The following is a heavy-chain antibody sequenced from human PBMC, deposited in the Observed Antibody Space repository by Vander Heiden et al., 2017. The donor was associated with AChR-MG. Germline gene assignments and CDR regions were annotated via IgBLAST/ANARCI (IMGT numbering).Heavy chain of an antibody. CDR1: GSTLDDSA. D-gene: IGHD2-2*01. V-gene: IGHV3-9*01. J-gene: IGHJ6*02. CDR2: ISWNSGSI. CDR3: AKDSHTRGLYYYYGMDV. Sequence: VQLVGSGGGLAQPGRSLRLSCAASGSTLDDSAMHWVRQAPGKGLEWVSGISWNSGSIGYADYVTGRFTISRDNAKNSLYLQMNSLRAEDTALYYCAKDSHTRGLYYYYGMDVWGQGTTVTVSS.